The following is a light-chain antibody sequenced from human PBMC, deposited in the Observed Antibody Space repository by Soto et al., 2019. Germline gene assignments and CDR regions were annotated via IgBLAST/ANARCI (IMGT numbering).Light chain of an antibody. CDR2: DTS. Sequence: IVLTQSPGRLSLSPGEGATLSCRASQCVXSSYAAWYQQKPGQAPRLLXDDTSSMATGIPDRCSGSGSATDFTLTINRLEPEDFALYYCQQYGSSTPTFGQGTKVDIK. CDR1: QCVXSSY. CDR3: QQYGSSTPT. J-gene: IGKJ1*01. V-gene: IGKV3-20*01.